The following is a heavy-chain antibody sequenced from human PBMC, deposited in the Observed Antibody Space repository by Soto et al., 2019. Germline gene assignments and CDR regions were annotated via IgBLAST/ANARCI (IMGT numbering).Heavy chain of an antibody. D-gene: IGHD1-26*01. CDR3: ARVELPGATVYFDY. Sequence: QVQLQESGPGLVKPSQTLSLTCTVSGGSISSGGYYWSWIRQHPGKGLEWIGYIYYSGSTYYNPSLTRRVTMSVDPSKNQFSLKLSSVTAADTAVYYCARVELPGATVYFDYWGQGTLVTVSS. CDR2: IYYSGST. J-gene: IGHJ4*02. V-gene: IGHV4-31*03. CDR1: GGSISSGGYY.